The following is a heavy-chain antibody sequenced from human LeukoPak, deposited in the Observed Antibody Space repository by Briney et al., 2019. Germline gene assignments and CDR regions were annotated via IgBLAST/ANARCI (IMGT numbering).Heavy chain of an antibody. V-gene: IGHV4-59*11. D-gene: IGHD4-17*01. CDR1: GRSISGHY. CDR2: IYYSGST. J-gene: IGHJ2*01. CDR3: ARDGDYDWYFDL. Sequence: SETLSLTCTVSGRSISGHYWSWIRQPPGKGLEWIGYIYYSGSTNYNPSLKSRTTISLDTSKSQFSLKLNSVTAADTAVYYCARDGDYDWYFDLWGRGTLVTVSS.